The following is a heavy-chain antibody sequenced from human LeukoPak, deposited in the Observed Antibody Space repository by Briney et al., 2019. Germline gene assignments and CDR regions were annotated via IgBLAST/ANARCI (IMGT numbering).Heavy chain of an antibody. V-gene: IGHV1-69*13. CDR2: ITPIFGTA. D-gene: IGHD3-22*01. CDR1: GGTFSRFT. CDR3: AREWGLESSGYYYAY. Sequence: ASVKVSCKASGGTFSRFTISWVRQAPGQGFEWMGGITPIFGTANFAQKFQGRVSITADESTSTAFMELSSLRSGDTAVYYCAREWGLESSGYYYAYWGQGTLVTVSS. J-gene: IGHJ4*02.